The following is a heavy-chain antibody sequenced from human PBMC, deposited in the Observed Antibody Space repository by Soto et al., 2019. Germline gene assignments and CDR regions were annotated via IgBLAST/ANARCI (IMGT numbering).Heavy chain of an antibody. CDR1: GGSISSYY. CDR2: IYYSGST. Sequence: QVQLQESGPGLVKPSETLSLTCTVSGGSISSYYWSWIRQPPGKGLEWIGYIYYSGSTNYNPSLKIRVTITVDTSKNQFTLTQSSVTDADKAVYYCARLPYYYDSSGYYTYFDYWGQGTLVTVYS. CDR3: ARLPYYYDSSGYYTYFDY. J-gene: IGHJ4*02. D-gene: IGHD3-22*01. V-gene: IGHV4-59*08.